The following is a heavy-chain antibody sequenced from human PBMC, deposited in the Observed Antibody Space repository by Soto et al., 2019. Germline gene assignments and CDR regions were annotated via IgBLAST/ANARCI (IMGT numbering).Heavy chain of an antibody. CDR1: GGTFSSYA. CDR2: IIPIFGTA. D-gene: IGHD1-26*01. V-gene: IGHV1-69*13. Sequence: ASVKVYCKASGGTFSSYAISWVRQAPGQGLEWMGGIIPIFGTANYAQKFQGRVTITADVSTSTAYMELSSLRSEDTAVYYCARDRILGTTCPSYCDYRGQVTRVTASS. CDR3: ARDRILGTTCPSYCDY. J-gene: IGHJ4*02.